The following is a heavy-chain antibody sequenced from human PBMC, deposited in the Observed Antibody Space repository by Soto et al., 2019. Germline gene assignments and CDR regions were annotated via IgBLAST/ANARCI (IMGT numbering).Heavy chain of an antibody. Sequence: SETLSLTCAVYGVSFSGYYWSWIHQPPGKGLEWIGEINHSGSTNYNPSLKSRVTISVDTSKNQFSLKLSSVTAADTAVYYCARVGITGTTGHPVWFDPWGQGTLVTVSS. CDR2: INHSGST. CDR3: ARVGITGTTGHPVWFDP. CDR1: GVSFSGYY. V-gene: IGHV4-34*01. J-gene: IGHJ5*02. D-gene: IGHD1-7*01.